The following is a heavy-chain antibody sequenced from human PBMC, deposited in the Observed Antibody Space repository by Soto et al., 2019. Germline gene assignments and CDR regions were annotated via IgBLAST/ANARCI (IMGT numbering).Heavy chain of an antibody. V-gene: IGHV4-31*03. J-gene: IGHJ5*02. CDR1: GGSISSGAYY. CDR3: ARVSATGTRWFDP. CDR2: ISHRGTA. D-gene: IGHD6-13*01. Sequence: PSETLSLTCTVSGGSISSGAYYWGWIRQHPGKGLEWIGYISHRGTAYYTPSLKSRVSLSVDPSKSQFSLNATSLTAADTAVYYCARVSATGTRWFDPWGPGTLVTVSS.